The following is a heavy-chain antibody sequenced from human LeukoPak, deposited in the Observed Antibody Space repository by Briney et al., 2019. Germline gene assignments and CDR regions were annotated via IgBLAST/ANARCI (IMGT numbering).Heavy chain of an antibody. Sequence: ASVKVSCKASGYTFTSYYMHWVRQAPGQGLEWMGIINPSGDSTSYAQKFQGRVTMTRDTSTSTAYMELSSLRSEDTAVYYCARAARSSSYYYYGMDVWGQGTTVTVSS. V-gene: IGHV1-46*01. CDR2: INPSGDST. J-gene: IGHJ6*02. CDR1: GYTFTSYY. D-gene: IGHD2-2*01. CDR3: ARAARSSSYYYYGMDV.